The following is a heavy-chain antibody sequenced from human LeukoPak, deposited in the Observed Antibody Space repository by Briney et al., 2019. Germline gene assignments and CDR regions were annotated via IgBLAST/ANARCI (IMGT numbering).Heavy chain of an antibody. CDR1: GGSISSSNW. CDR3: ARGRDSSGYLYYYYYMDV. D-gene: IGHD3-22*01. V-gene: IGHV4-4*02. CDR2: IYHSGST. Sequence: SETLSLTCAVSGGSISSSNWWSWVRQPPGKGLEWIGEIYHSGSTNYNPSLKSRVTISVDTSKNQFSLKLSSVTAADTAVYYCARGRDSSGYLYYYYYMDVWGKGTTVTIS. J-gene: IGHJ6*03.